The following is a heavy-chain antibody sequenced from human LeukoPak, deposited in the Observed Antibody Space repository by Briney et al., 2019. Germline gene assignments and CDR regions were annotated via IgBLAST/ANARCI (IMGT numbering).Heavy chain of an antibody. CDR2: TYSGGST. CDR3: ARGAGERYFDY. J-gene: IGHJ4*02. V-gene: IGHV3-66*01. D-gene: IGHD3-10*01. CDR1: GFSVSSNY. Sequence: GGSLRLSCAASGFSVSSNYVTWVRQAPGKGLEWVSVTYSGGSTYYADSVKGRFTISRDNSKNTLYLQMNSLRAEDTAVYYCARGAGERYFDYWGQGTLVTVSS.